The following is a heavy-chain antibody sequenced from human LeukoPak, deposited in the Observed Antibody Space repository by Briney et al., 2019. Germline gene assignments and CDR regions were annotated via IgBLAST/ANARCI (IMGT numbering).Heavy chain of an antibody. J-gene: IGHJ4*02. CDR1: GFTVSSNY. V-gene: IGHV3-53*01. CDR3: ARDHPYYDSSGYYFVDY. Sequence: GGSLRLSCAASGFTVSSNYMSWVRQAPGKGLEWVSVIYSGGSTYYADSVKGRFTISRDNSKNTLYLQMNSLRAEDTAVYYCARDHPYYDSSGYYFVDYWGQGTLVTVSS. D-gene: IGHD3-22*01. CDR2: IYSGGST.